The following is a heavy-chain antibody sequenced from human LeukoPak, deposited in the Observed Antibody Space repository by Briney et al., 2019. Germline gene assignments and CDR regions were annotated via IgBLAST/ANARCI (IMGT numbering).Heavy chain of an antibody. J-gene: IGHJ4*02. V-gene: IGHV4-61*02. D-gene: IGHD3-22*01. CDR2: IYTSGST. Sequence: SETLSLTCTVSGGSLSSGSYYWSWIRQPAGKGLEWIGRIYTSGSTNYNPSLKSRVTISVDTSKNQFSLKLSSVTAADTAVYYCARVTDYYDSSGYSDYWGQGTLVTVSS. CDR1: GGSLSSGSYY. CDR3: ARVTDYYDSSGYSDY.